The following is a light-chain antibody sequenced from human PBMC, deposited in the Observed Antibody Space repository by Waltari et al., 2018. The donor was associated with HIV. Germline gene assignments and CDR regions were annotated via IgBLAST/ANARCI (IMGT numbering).Light chain of an antibody. Sequence: EIVMTQSPATLSVSPGERGIVSCRASQTIGINLAWYQQKPGQGPRLLIYGASTRATGIPGRFNGTGSGTDFTLTISSLQSEDVAFYYCQEYNSWPPRYTSGQGTKVEMK. V-gene: IGKV3-15*01. CDR1: QTIGIN. CDR3: QEYNSWPPRYT. J-gene: IGKJ2*01. CDR2: GAS.